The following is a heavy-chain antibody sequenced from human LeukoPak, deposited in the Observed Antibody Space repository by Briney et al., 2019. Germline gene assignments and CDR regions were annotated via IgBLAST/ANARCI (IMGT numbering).Heavy chain of an antibody. CDR2: IWYDGSNK. CDR3: AGGTGELAFDI. Sequence: GGSLRLSCAASGFSFSRYGIHWVRQAPGKGLEWVAIIWYDGSNKYYADSVKGRFTISRDNSKNTLYLQMNSLRAEDTAVYYCAGGTGELAFDIWGQGTMVTVSS. J-gene: IGHJ3*02. V-gene: IGHV3-33*01. CDR1: GFSFSRYG. D-gene: IGHD7-27*01.